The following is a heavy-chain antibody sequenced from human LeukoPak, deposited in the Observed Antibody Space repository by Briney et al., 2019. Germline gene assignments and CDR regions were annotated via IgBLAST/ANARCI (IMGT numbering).Heavy chain of an antibody. J-gene: IGHJ4*02. V-gene: IGHV3-53*01. CDR2: LYTDGKT. Sequence: GGSLRLSCAASGFTLSNYDMNWVRQAPGKGLQWVSVLYTDGKTFYEDSMKGRFTISRDNSKNTLNLQINNLRDDDTAVYYCARAVAGLYFDYWGQGILVTVSS. CDR1: GFTLSNYD. CDR3: ARAVAGLYFDY. D-gene: IGHD6-19*01.